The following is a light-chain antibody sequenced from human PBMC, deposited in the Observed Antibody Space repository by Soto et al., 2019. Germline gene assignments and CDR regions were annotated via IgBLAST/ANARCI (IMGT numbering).Light chain of an antibody. V-gene: IGLV2-14*01. CDR3: SSYTPTSTFV. CDR2: EVF. Sequence: QSALTQPVSVSGSPGQSITISCTGTSSDVGGYNYVSWYQQHPGKVPKLMIYEVFRRPSGVSNRFSGSKSGNTASLTISGLQAEDEADYYCSSYTPTSTFVFGGGTKLTVL. J-gene: IGLJ3*02. CDR1: SSDVGGYNY.